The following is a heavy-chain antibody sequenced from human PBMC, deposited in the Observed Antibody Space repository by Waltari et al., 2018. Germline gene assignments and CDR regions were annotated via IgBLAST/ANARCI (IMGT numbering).Heavy chain of an antibody. CDR1: GYQFRDYG. Sequence: QVRLTQSGSDVKEPGASVKVSCKDSGYQFRDYGISWVRQAPGQGLEWMGWIYVYNENTRFAEKFEDRVTLTTDKVTETVYMDLTDLRPDDTAVYYCARVVTGVHEVNDNWGQGTLVIVS. J-gene: IGHJ4*02. D-gene: IGHD3-16*02. CDR3: ARVVTGVHEVNDN. CDR2: IYVYNENT. V-gene: IGHV1-18*01.